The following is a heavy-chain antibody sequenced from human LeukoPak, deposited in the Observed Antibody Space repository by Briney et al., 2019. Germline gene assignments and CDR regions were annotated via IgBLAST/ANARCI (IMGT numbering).Heavy chain of an antibody. Sequence: GGSLRLSCAASGFTFSSYAMSWVRQAPGKGLEWVSVISGRGEHTYYADSVKGRFTISRDNSNNTLYLQMNSLRAEDAAVYYCARDLSGDWYFDLWGRGTLVTVSS. CDR3: ARDLSGDWYFDL. CDR1: GFTFSSYA. V-gene: IGHV3-23*01. J-gene: IGHJ2*01. CDR2: ISGRGEHT. D-gene: IGHD7-27*01.